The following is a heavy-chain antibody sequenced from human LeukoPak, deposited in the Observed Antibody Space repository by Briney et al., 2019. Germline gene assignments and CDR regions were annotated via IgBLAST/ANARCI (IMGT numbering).Heavy chain of an antibody. V-gene: IGHV3-74*01. CDR3: AREEDILTGYYLV. CDR2: INSDGSST. CDR1: GFTFSSYW. J-gene: IGHJ4*02. D-gene: IGHD3-9*01. Sequence: GGSLRLSCAASGFTFSSYWMHWVRQDPGKGLVWVSRINSDGSSTSYADSVKGRFTISRDNAKNTLYLQMNSLRAEDTAVYYCAREEDILTGYYLVWGQGTLVTVSS.